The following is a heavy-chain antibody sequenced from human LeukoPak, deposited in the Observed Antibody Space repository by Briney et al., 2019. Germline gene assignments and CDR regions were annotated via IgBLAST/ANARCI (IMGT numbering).Heavy chain of an antibody. J-gene: IGHJ6*03. D-gene: IGHD2-8*02. CDR1: GGSISSYY. V-gene: IGHV4-59*01. Sequence: SETLSLTCTVSGGSISSYYWSWIRRPPGKGLEWIGYIYYSGSTNYNPSLKSRVTISVDTSKNQFSLKLSSVTAADTAVYYCARWVQVARYYYMDVWGKGTTVTVSS. CDR2: IYYSGST. CDR3: ARWVQVARYYYMDV.